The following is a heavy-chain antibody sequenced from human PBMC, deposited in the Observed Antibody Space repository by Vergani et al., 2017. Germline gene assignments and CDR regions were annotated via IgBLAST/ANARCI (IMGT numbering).Heavy chain of an antibody. V-gene: IGHV5-51*01. D-gene: IGHD2-21*01. J-gene: IGHJ4*02. CDR1: ESSFISNE. CDR2: INPIDSKI. Sequence: EVMLVQSGAEVKKPGESLKISCKYSESSFISNEIAWVRQMSGKGLQWMGNINPIDSKIAYSPSFQGQAIMSLDKSITTAYLQWRSLKASDTAIYYCTRHVSCGDGGCLHFDHWCQGTQVTVSS. CDR3: TRHVSCGDGGCLHFDH.